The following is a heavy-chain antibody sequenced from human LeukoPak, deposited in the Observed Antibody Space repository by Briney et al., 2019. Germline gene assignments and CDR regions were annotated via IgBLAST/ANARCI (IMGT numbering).Heavy chain of an antibody. D-gene: IGHD1-26*01. J-gene: IGHJ6*02. CDR2: IIPILGIA. V-gene: IGHV1-69*04. CDR1: GGTFSSYA. Sequence: GASVTVSCKASGGTFSSYAISWVRQAPGQGLEWMGRIIPILGIANYAQKFQGRVTITADKSTSTAYMELNSLRAEDTAVYYCARVWETYRHYYYYGMDVWGQGTTVTVSS. CDR3: ARVWETYRHYYYYGMDV.